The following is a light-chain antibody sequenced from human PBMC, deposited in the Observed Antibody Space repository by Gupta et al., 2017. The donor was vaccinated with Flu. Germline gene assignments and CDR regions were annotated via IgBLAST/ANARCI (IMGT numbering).Light chain of an antibody. Sequence: QSVLTQPPSVSGAPGQKVTISCTGSSSNIGAGYDVHWYQQLPETAPKLLMYSNNNRPSGVPDRFSGSKSDTSASLAITGLQTEDEADYYCQSYDSSLSGSVFGGGTKLTVL. J-gene: IGLJ2*01. V-gene: IGLV1-40*01. CDR3: QSYDSSLSGSV. CDR2: SNN. CDR1: SSNIGAGYD.